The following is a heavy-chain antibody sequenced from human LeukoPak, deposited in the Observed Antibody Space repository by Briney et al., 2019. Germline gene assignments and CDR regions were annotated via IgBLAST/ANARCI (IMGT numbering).Heavy chain of an antibody. D-gene: IGHD6-13*01. V-gene: IGHV3-7*05. J-gene: IGHJ4*02. CDR1: RFTFSSYW. Sequence: PGGSLRLSCAGYRFTFSSYWMSWVRQAPGKGLEWLANIKQDGSEKNYVDSVKGRFIISRDNAKKSLYLQMNSLRAEDTAVYYCATQGTIAAAGMLIDYWGQGTLVTVSS. CDR3: ATQGTIAAAGMLIDY. CDR2: IKQDGSEK.